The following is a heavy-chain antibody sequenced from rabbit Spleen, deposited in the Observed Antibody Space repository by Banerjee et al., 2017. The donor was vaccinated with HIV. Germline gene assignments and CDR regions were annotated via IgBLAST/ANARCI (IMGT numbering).Heavy chain of an antibody. V-gene: IGHV1S45*01. CDR2: IVTGSGGT. CDR3: ARDTGSSFSSYGMDL. Sequence: QEQLEESGGDLVKPEGSLTLTCTASGFSFSSSYWISWVRQAPGKGLEWIGCIVTGSGGTAYANWAKGRFTISKTPSTTVTLQMTSLTVADTATYFCARDTGSSFSSYGMDLWGPGTLVNVS. J-gene: IGHJ6*01. CDR1: GFSFSSSYW. D-gene: IGHD8-1*01.